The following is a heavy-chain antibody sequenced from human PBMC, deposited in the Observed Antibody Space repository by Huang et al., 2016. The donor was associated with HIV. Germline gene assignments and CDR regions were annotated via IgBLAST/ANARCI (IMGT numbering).Heavy chain of an antibody. V-gene: IGHV4-39*01. Sequence: QLQLQESGPGLVKPSETLSLTCTVSGGSIRSDNYYWGWIRQPPGKGLEWIGSIYYRGGTSYNPSLKVRVTITVDTSKKQFSLKMRSVTAADTAVYYCARLPGSITMIRGVITDPYWGQGTLVTVSS. CDR3: ARLPGSITMIRGVITDPY. J-gene: IGHJ4*02. CDR1: GGSIRSDNYY. D-gene: IGHD3-10*01. CDR2: IYYRGGT.